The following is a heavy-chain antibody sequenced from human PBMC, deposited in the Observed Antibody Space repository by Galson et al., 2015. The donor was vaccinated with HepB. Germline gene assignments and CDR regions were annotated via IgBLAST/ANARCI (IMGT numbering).Heavy chain of an antibody. J-gene: IGHJ6*03. CDR3: ARHSVRLDFYDLDF. V-gene: IGHV1-69*10. CDR1: GGTFSSYA. Sequence: SVKVSCKASGGTFSSYAISWVRQAPGQGLEWMGGIIPINGITNYAQKFQGRVTITADKSTSTAYMELSSLRSEDTAMYYCARHSVRLDFYDLDFWGKGTTVTVSS. CDR2: IIPINGIT. D-gene: IGHD6-19*01.